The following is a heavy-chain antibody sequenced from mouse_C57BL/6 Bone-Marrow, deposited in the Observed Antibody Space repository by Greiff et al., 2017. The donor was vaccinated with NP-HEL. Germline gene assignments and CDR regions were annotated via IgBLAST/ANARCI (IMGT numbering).Heavy chain of an antibody. J-gene: IGHJ2*01. D-gene: IGHD1-1*01. V-gene: IGHV1-81*01. CDR1: GYTFTSYG. Sequence: VQLQQSGAELARPGASVQLSCKASGYTFTSYGISWVKQRTGQGLEWIGEIYPRSGNTYYNEKFKGKATLTADKSSSTAYMELRSLTSEDSAVYFCARGGTTVQSWVVFDYWGQGTTLTVSS. CDR2: IYPRSGNT. CDR3: ARGGTTVQSWVVFDY.